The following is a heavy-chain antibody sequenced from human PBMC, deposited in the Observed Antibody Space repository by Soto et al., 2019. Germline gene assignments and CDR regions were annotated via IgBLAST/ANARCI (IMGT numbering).Heavy chain of an antibody. CDR3: ARDSSQYLLGD. CDR1: GFTFSSYW. CDR2: IKEDGSEK. D-gene: IGHD4-4*01. J-gene: IGHJ4*02. V-gene: IGHV3-7*01. Sequence: GGSLRLSCAASGFTFSSYWMSWVRQAPGKGLEWVANIKEDGSEKYYMDSVKGRFTISRDNAKNSLYLQMNSLRAEDTAVYYCARDSSQYLLGDWGQGTLVTVSS.